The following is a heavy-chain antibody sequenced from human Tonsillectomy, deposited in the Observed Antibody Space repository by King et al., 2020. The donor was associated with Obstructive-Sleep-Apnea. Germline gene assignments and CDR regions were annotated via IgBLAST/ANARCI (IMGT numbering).Heavy chain of an antibody. D-gene: IGHD6-13*01. Sequence: TLKESGPTLVKPTQTLTLTCTFSGFSLSTSGVGVGWIRQPPGKALEWLALIYWDDDKRYSPSLKSRLTITKDTSKNQVVLTMTNMDPVDTATYYCAHINRIAAAGALDYWGQGTLVTVSS. CDR3: AHINRIAAAGALDY. V-gene: IGHV2-5*02. CDR2: IYWDDDK. J-gene: IGHJ4*02. CDR1: GFSLSTSGVG.